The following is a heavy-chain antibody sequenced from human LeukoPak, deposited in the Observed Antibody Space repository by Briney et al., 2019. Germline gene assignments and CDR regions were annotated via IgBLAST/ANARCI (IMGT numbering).Heavy chain of an antibody. Sequence: GGSLRLSCAASGFTFSDYYMSWIRQAPGKGLECTSYISHRVSDVQYADSVKGRFTISRDNARNSLYLQMNSLRAEDTAVYYCAKEAQGCSITSCYFDSWGQGTLVTVSS. J-gene: IGHJ4*02. CDR2: ISHRVSDV. D-gene: IGHD2-2*01. V-gene: IGHV3-11*01. CDR1: GFTFSDYY. CDR3: AKEAQGCSITSCYFDS.